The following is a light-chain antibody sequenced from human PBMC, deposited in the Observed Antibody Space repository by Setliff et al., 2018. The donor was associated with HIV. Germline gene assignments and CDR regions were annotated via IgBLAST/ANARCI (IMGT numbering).Light chain of an antibody. Sequence: QSALTQPASVSGSPGQSITISCTGTSSDVGGYNYVSWYQQHPGKAPKLIIYEVRNRPSGVSNRFSGSKSGNTASLTISGLQAEDEGDYYCSPYAITNTLPFGTGTKV. CDR1: SSDVGGYNY. V-gene: IGLV2-14*01. J-gene: IGLJ1*01. CDR3: SPYAITNTLP. CDR2: EVR.